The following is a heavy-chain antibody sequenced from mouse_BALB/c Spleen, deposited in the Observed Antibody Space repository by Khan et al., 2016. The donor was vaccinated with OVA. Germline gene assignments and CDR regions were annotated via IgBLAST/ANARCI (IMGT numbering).Heavy chain of an antibody. Sequence: EVELVESGGGLVKPGGPLKLSCTTSGFTFSTFAMSWVRQTPEKRLEWVAAISSGGDYTYFPDSVKGRFTISRDNARSTLYLQMSSLRSEDTAMYYCTRHNYGPFAYWGQGTPVTVSA. CDR2: ISSGGDYT. CDR1: GFTFSTFA. CDR3: TRHNYGPFAY. J-gene: IGHJ3*01. V-gene: IGHV5-9-3*01. D-gene: IGHD1-1*01.